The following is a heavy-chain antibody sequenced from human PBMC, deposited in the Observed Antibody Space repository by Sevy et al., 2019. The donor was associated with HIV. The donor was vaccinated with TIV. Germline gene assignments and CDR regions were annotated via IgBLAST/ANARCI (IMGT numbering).Heavy chain of an antibody. V-gene: IGHV4-59*13. CDR3: ARALQLANWFDH. J-gene: IGHJ5*02. CDR2: IYYSGST. CDR1: GGSISSYY. Sequence: SETLSLTCTVSGGSISSYYWSWIRQPPGKGLEWIGYIYYSGSTNYNPSLKSRVTISVDTSKNQFSLKLSSVTAADTAVYYCARALQLANWFDHWGQGTLVTVSS. D-gene: IGHD6-6*01.